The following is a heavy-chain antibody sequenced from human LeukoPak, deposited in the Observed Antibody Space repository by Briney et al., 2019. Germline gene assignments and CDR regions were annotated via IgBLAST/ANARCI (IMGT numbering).Heavy chain of an antibody. CDR3: ARETHIAGIDY. CDR1: GFTFSSYA. Sequence: GRSLRLSWAASGFTFSSYAMHWVRQAPGKGLEWVAVISYDGSNKYYADSVKGRFTISRDNSKNTLYLQMNSLRAEDTAVYYCARETHIAGIDYWGQGTLVTVSS. D-gene: IGHD6-13*01. CDR2: ISYDGSNK. V-gene: IGHV3-30-3*01. J-gene: IGHJ4*02.